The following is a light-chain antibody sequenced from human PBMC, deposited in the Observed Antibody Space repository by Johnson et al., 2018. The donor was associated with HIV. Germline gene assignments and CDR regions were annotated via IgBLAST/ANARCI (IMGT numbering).Light chain of an antibody. V-gene: IGLV1-51*01. CDR2: DNN. Sequence: QAVLTQPPSVSAAPGQKVTISCSGSSSNIGNNFVSWYQQLPGRAPKLLIYDNNKRPSGIPDRFSGSKSGTSATLGITGLQTGDEADYYCGTWDSSLSAGGVFGTRTKVTVL. CDR1: SSNIGNNF. J-gene: IGLJ1*01. CDR3: GTWDSSLSAGGV.